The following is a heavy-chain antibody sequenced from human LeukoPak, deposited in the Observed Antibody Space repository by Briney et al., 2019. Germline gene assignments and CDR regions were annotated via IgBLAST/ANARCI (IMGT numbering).Heavy chain of an antibody. J-gene: IGHJ4*02. Sequence: GGSLRLSCAASGFTVSSYAMSWVRQAPGKGLEWVSAISGSGGSTYYADSVKGRFTISRDNSKNTLYLQMNSLRAEDTAVYYCAKHGWPRAMIVVVNLDYWGQGTLVTVSS. CDR3: AKHGWPRAMIVVVNLDY. CDR2: ISGSGGST. D-gene: IGHD3-22*01. V-gene: IGHV3-23*01. CDR1: GFTVSSYA.